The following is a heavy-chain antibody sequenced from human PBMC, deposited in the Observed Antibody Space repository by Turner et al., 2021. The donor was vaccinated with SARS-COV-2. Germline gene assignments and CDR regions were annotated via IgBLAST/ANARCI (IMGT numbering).Heavy chain of an antibody. CDR1: GFTFSSYG. J-gene: IGHJ4*02. CDR3: ARDKGEGSSGWLIPSGSYYFDY. Sequence: QVQLVESGGGVVQPGRSLRLSCAASGFTFSSYGMHWVRQAQGKGLEWVAVIWYDGSNKYYADSVKGRFTISRDNSKNTLYLQMNSLRAEDTAVYYCARDKGEGSSGWLIPSGSYYFDYWGQGTLVTVSS. D-gene: IGHD6-19*01. CDR2: IWYDGSNK. V-gene: IGHV3-33*01.